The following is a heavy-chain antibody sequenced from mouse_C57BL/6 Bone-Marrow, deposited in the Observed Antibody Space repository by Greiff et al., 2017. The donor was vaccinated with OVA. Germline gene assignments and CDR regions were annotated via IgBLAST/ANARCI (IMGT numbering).Heavy chain of an antibody. D-gene: IGHD1-1*01. CDR3: ARRYYGSSYWYFDV. J-gene: IGHJ1*03. CDR2: IYPGSGST. CDR1: GYTFTSYW. V-gene: IGHV1-55*01. Sequence: QVKLQQPGAELVKPGASVKMSCKASGYTFTSYWITWVKQRPGQGLEWIGDIYPGSGSTNYNEKFKSKATLTVDTSSSTAYMQLSSLTSEDSAVYYCARRYYGSSYWYFDVWGTGTTVTVSS.